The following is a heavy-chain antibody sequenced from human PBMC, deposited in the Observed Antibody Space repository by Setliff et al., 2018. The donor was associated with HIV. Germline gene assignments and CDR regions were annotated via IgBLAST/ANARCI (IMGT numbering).Heavy chain of an antibody. D-gene: IGHD3-22*01. Sequence: GESLKISCKGSGYSFTSYWIGWVCQMPGKGLEWMGIIYPGDSDTRYSPSFQGHVTFSVDTSISTAYLQWNSLNASDTAIYYCARHDYSDSRGYFDSWGQGTLVTVSS. V-gene: IGHV5-51*01. CDR1: GYSFTSYW. J-gene: IGHJ4*02. CDR2: IYPGDSDT. CDR3: ARHDYSDSRGYFDS.